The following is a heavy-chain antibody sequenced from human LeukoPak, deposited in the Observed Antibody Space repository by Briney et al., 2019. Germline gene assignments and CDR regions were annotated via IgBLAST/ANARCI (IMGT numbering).Heavy chain of an antibody. CDR2: INHSGST. D-gene: IGHD6-6*01. CDR1: GGSFSGYY. Sequence: KPSETLSLTCAVYGGSFSGYYWRWIRQPPGKGLEWIGEINHSGSTNYNPSLKSRVTISVDTSKNQFSLKLSSVTAADTAVYYCARIAARTPYYYYYGMDVWGQGTTVTVSS. J-gene: IGHJ6*02. CDR3: ARIAARTPYYYYYGMDV. V-gene: IGHV4-34*01.